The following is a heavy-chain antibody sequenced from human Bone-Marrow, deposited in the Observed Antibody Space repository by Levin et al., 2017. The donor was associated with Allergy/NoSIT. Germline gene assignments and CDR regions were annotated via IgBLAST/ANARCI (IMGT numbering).Heavy chain of an antibody. Sequence: GGSLRLSCAASGFIFSSYSINWVRQTPGKGLEWVSSITSNSNYIYYADSVKGRFTISRDNAKNSVYLLMNSLSAEDTAIYYCARRELTSGMDVWGQGTTVTVSS. CDR2: ITSNSNYI. CDR1: GFIFSSYS. D-gene: IGHD1-7*01. CDR3: ARRELTSGMDV. V-gene: IGHV3-21*06. J-gene: IGHJ6*02.